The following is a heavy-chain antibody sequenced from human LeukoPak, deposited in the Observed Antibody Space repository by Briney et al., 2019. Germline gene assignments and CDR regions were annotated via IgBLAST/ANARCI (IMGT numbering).Heavy chain of an antibody. Sequence: GGSLRLSCAASGFTFSSYWMSWVRQAPGKGLEWVANIKQDGSEKYYVDSVKGRFTISRDNAKNSLYLQMNSLRAEDTAVYYCARESSDSSSWTYYFDYWGQGTLVTVSS. J-gene: IGHJ4*02. CDR3: ARESSDSSSWTYYFDY. CDR2: IKQDGSEK. D-gene: IGHD6-13*01. CDR1: GFTFSSYW. V-gene: IGHV3-7*01.